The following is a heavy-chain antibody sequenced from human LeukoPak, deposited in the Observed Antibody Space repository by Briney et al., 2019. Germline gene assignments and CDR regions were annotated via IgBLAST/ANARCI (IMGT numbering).Heavy chain of an antibody. J-gene: IGHJ2*01. D-gene: IGHD5-12*01. Sequence: GGSLRLSCAAPGFTVSNNSMTWVRQAPGKGLEWVSAIYSGGGTFYADSVKGRFTISRDSSKNTLYLQMNSLRAEDTALYYCAKDVRSGWLQAFDLWGRGTLVTVSS. CDR3: AKDVRSGWLQAFDL. CDR1: GFTVSNNS. V-gene: IGHV3-53*01. CDR2: IYSGGGT.